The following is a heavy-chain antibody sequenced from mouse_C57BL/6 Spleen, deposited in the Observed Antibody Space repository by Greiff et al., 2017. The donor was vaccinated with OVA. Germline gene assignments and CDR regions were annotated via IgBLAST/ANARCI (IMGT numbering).Heavy chain of an antibody. CDR2: ISYDGSN. V-gene: IGHV3-6*01. CDR3: ARGGGNLFAY. CDR1: GYSITSGYY. D-gene: IGHD2-1*01. J-gene: IGHJ3*01. Sequence: EVKLVESGPGLVKPSQSLSLTCSVTGYSITSGYYWNWIRQFPGNKLEWMGYISYDGSNNYNPSLKNRISITRDTSKNQFFLKLNSVTTEDTATYYCARGGGNLFAYWGQGTLVTVSA.